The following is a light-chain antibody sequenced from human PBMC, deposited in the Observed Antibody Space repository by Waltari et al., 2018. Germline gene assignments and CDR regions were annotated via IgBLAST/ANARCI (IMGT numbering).Light chain of an antibody. CDR2: DVS. J-gene: IGLJ1*01. CDR3: CSYAGSFYV. V-gene: IGLV2-11*01. CDR1: SSDVVGYKY. Sequence: QSALTQPRSVSGSPGQSVTISCTGTSSDVVGYKYVSWYQQHPGKAPKLMIYDVSKRPSGVPDRFSGCKSGNTASLTISGLQAEDEADYYCCSYAGSFYVFGTGTKVTVL.